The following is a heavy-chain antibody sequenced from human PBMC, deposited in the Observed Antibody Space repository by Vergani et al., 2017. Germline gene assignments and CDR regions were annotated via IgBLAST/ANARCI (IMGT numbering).Heavy chain of an antibody. CDR2: TWYEGNHN. Sequence: QVQLVESGGGVVQPGRSLRLSCTPSRFKFGDYGMHWVRQAPGRGLEWVSMTWYEGNHNYYEDSVKCRFTISTDISKNTLYLQMNSLRGDDTAVYYCARETRDTPSSLDYWGQGTLVTVYS. V-gene: IGHV3-33*01. CDR1: RFKFGDYG. D-gene: IGHD5-24*01. J-gene: IGHJ4*02. CDR3: ARETRDTPSSLDY.